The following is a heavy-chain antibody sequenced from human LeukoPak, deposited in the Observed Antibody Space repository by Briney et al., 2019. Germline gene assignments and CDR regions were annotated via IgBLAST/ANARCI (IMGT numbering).Heavy chain of an antibody. D-gene: IGHD2-8*01. CDR1: GFTFSSYA. CDR2: ISGSGDGT. Sequence: GGSLRLSCAASGFTFSSYAMSRVRQAPGKGLEWVSAISGSGDGTYYADSVKGRFTISRDNSKNTLYLQMSGLRAEDTAVYYCAKEPSYCTNGVCYSRVFDRWGQGTLVTVSS. J-gene: IGHJ5*02. CDR3: AKEPSYCTNGVCYSRVFDR. V-gene: IGHV3-23*01.